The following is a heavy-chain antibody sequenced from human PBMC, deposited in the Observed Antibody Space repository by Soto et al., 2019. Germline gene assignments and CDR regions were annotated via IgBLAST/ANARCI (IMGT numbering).Heavy chain of an antibody. D-gene: IGHD3-22*01. Sequence: ETLSLTCTVSGGSISSSSYYWGWIRQPPGKGLEWIGSIYYSGSTYYNPSLKSRVTISVDTSKNQFSLKLSSVTAADTAVYYCAKYYYDSSGSGGGFDIWGQGTMVTVSS. J-gene: IGHJ3*02. CDR3: AKYYYDSSGSGGGFDI. V-gene: IGHV4-39*01. CDR1: GGSISSSSYY. CDR2: IYYSGST.